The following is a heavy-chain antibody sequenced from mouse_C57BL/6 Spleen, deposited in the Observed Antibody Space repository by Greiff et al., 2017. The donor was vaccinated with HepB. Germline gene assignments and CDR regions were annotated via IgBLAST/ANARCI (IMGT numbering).Heavy chain of an antibody. J-gene: IGHJ3*01. V-gene: IGHV5-17*01. D-gene: IGHD1-1*01. CDR1: GFTFSDYG. Sequence: EVQLQESGGGLVKPGGSLKLSCAASGFTFSDYGMHWVRQAPEKGLEWVAYISSGSSTIYYADTVKGRFTISRDNAKNTLFLQMTSLRSEDTAMYYCARPSTTPLAYWGQGTLVTVSA. CDR2: ISSGSSTI. CDR3: ARPSTTPLAY.